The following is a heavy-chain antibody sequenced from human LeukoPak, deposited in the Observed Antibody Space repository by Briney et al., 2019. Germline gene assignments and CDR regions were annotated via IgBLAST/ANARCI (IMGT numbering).Heavy chain of an antibody. J-gene: IGHJ5*02. D-gene: IGHD2-2*01. V-gene: IGHV4-38-2*02. Sequence: SSETLSLTCTVSGYSISSGYYWGWIRQPPGKGLEWIGSIYHSGSTYYNPSLKSRVTISVDTSKNQFSLKLSSVTAADTAVYYCAREVPTLPNWFDPWGQGTLVTVSS. CDR3: AREVPTLPNWFDP. CDR2: IYHSGST. CDR1: GYSISSGYY.